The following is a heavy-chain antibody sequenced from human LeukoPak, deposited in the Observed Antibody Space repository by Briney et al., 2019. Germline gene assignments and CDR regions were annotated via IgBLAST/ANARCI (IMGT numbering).Heavy chain of an antibody. J-gene: IGHJ4*02. V-gene: IGHV3-9*03. Sequence: GRSLTLSCAASGFTFDDYSIHWVRQATGEGLEWVSGISWSSDSIRYADSVKGRFTISRDNAKNSLYLQMNSLRAEDMALYYCAKDKHYYGSGSLDYWGQGTLVTVSS. D-gene: IGHD3-10*01. CDR2: ISWSSDSI. CDR3: AKDKHYYGSGSLDY. CDR1: GFTFDDYS.